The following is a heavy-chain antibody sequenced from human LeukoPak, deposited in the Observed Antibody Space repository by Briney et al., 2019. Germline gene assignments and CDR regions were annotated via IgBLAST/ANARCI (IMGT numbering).Heavy chain of an antibody. J-gene: IGHJ4*02. CDR3: AKSHYGDYARWYFDY. D-gene: IGHD4-17*01. V-gene: IGHV3-9*01. CDR2: ISWNSGSI. Sequence: GGSLRLSCAASGFTFDDYAMHWVRQAPGKGLEWVSGISWNSGSIGYADSVKGRFTISRDNAKNSLYLQMNCLRAEDTALYYCAKSHYGDYARWYFDYWGQGTLVTVSS. CDR1: GFTFDDYA.